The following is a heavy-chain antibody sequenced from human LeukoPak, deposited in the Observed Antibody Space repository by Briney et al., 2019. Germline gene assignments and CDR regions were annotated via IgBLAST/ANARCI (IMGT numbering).Heavy chain of an antibody. CDR1: GFTFSSYW. D-gene: IGHD3-22*01. Sequence: GGSLRLSCAASGFTFSSYWMSWVRQAPGKGLEWVANIKQDGSEKYYVDSVKGRFTISRDNAKNSLYLQMNSLRAEDTAVYYCARRKDYYDNAFDIWGQGTMVTVSS. J-gene: IGHJ3*02. CDR3: ARRKDYYDNAFDI. V-gene: IGHV3-7*01. CDR2: IKQDGSEK.